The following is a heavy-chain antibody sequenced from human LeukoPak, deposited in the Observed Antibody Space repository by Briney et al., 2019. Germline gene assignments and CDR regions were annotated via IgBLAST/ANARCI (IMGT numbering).Heavy chain of an antibody. D-gene: IGHD1-7*01. CDR2: ISTDNGNT. CDR1: GYTFTSYG. Sequence: ASVTVSFKASGYTFTSYGISWVRQAPGQGLEWMGWISTDNGNTNYAQKLQGRVTMTTDTSTSKAYMELRSLRSDDTAVYYCARGPGWRELPIYHYWGQGTLVTVSS. CDR3: ARGPGWRELPIYHY. J-gene: IGHJ4*02. V-gene: IGHV1-18*01.